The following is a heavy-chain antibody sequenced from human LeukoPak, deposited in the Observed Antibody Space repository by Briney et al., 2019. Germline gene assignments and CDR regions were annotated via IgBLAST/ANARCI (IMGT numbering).Heavy chain of an antibody. D-gene: IGHD2-2*01. CDR3: XXXXPVXAAATRGAYYYYGMDV. J-gene: IGHJ6*02. V-gene: IGHV3-30*04. Sequence: GRSLRLSCAASGFTFSSYAMHWVRQAPGKGLEWVAVISYDGSNKYYADSVKGRFTISRDNSKNTLYLQMNSLRAEDTAVYYCXXXXPVXAAATRGAYYYYGMDVWSQGTTVTVSS. CDR2: ISYDGSNK. CDR1: GFTFSSYA.